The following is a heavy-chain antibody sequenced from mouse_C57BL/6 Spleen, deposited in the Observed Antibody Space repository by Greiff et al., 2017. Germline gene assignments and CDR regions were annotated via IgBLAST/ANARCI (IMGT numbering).Heavy chain of an antibody. CDR3: TRNYYGSSHYYARDY. CDR1: GYTFTDYE. CDR2: IDPETGGT. Sequence: VQLQQSGAELVRPGASVTLSCKASGYTFTDYEMHWVKQTPVHGLEWIGAIDPETGGTAYNQKFKGKAILTADKSSSTAYLELRSLTPEDSAVYYCTRNYYGSSHYYARDYWGQGTSVTVSS. J-gene: IGHJ4*01. D-gene: IGHD1-1*01. V-gene: IGHV1-15*01.